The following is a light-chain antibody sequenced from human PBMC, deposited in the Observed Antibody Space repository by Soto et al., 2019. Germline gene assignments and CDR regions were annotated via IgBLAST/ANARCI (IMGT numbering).Light chain of an antibody. V-gene: IGKV1-5*03. CDR3: QQYNTYPWT. Sequence: DIPMTQSPSTLSASVGDRVTITCRASQSMRGWLAWYQQKPGKAPKLLIYQASSLQSGVPSRFSGSGSETEFTLTISSLQPDDFATYFCQQYNTYPWTFGQVTKVEIK. CDR1: QSMRGW. J-gene: IGKJ1*01. CDR2: QAS.